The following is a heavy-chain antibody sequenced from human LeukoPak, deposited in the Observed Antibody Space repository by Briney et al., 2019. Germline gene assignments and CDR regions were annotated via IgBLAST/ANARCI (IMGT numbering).Heavy chain of an antibody. CDR2: INHSGST. J-gene: IGHJ4*02. CDR1: GGSFSGYY. CDR3: ARSSSSWYGKNFDY. V-gene: IGHV4-34*01. Sequence: TASETLSLTCAVYGGSFSGYYWSWIRHPPGKGREWIGEINHSGSTNYNPSLKGRVTISVDTSKNQFSLKLSSVTAADTAEYYCARSSSSWYGKNFDYWGQGTLVTVSS. D-gene: IGHD6-13*01.